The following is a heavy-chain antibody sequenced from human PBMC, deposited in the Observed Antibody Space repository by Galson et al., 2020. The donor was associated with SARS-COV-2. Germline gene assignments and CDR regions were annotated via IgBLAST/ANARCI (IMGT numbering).Heavy chain of an antibody. CDR1: GYTFTSYD. Sequence: ASVKVSCKASGYTFTSYDINWVRQATGQGLEWMGWMNPNSGNTGYAQKFQGRVTMTRNTSISTAYMELSSLRSEDTAVYYCARREVAPTPHGVYYYGMDVWGQGTTVTVSS. D-gene: IGHD2-15*01. CDR3: ARREVAPTPHGVYYYGMDV. J-gene: IGHJ6*02. CDR2: MNPNSGNT. V-gene: IGHV1-8*01.